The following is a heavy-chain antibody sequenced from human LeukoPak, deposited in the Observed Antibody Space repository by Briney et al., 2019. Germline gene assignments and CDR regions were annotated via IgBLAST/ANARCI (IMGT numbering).Heavy chain of an antibody. CDR3: ARDPSSSSPFDY. Sequence: ASVKVSCKASGYTFTGYYMHWVRQAPGQGLEWMGWINPNSGGTNYAQKFQGRVTMTRDTSVSTAYMELSRLRSDDTAVFYCARDPSSSSPFDYWGQGTLVTASS. CDR1: GYTFTGYY. D-gene: IGHD6-6*01. CDR2: INPNSGGT. V-gene: IGHV1-2*02. J-gene: IGHJ4*02.